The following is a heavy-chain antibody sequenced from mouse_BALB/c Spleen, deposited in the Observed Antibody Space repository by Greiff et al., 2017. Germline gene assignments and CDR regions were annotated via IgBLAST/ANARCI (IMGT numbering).Heavy chain of an antibody. CDR2: ISYSGST. Sequence: EVQLVESGPGLVKPSQSLSLTCTVTGYSITSDYAWNWIRQFPGNKLEWMGYISYSGSTSYNPSLKSRISITRDTSKNQFFLQLNSVTTEDTATYYCARRNYGPGYFDVWGAGTTVTVSS. V-gene: IGHV3-2*02. CDR3: ARRNYGPGYFDV. CDR1: GYSITSDYA. J-gene: IGHJ1*01. D-gene: IGHD1-1*01.